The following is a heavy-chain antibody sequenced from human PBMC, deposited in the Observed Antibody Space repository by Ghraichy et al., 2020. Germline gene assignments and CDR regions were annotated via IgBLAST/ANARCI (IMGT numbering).Heavy chain of an antibody. CDR1: GFTFSTYA. D-gene: IGHD6-13*01. V-gene: IGHV3-23*01. CDR3: ARYDASSSWYFDL. Sequence: GGSLRLSCAAAGFTFSTYAFTWVRQAPGKGLEWVSAMTASGGSIEYADSVKGRFTISRDNSKNTLFLQMNSLRADDTAIYYCARYDASSSWYFDLWGRGTLVTVSS. CDR2: MTASGGSI. J-gene: IGHJ2*01.